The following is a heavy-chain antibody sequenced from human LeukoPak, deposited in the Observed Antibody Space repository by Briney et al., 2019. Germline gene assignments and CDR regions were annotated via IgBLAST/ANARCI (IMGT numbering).Heavy chain of an antibody. CDR1: GYTFTSYD. J-gene: IGHJ4*02. CDR3: ASFQKQV. Sequence: SVKVSCKASGYTFTSYDINWVRQATGQGLEWMGWMSPXSGNXGXAXXFQGXVTMTRNTSISTAYMELSSLRSEDTAVYYCASFQKQVWGQGTLVTVSS. CDR2: MSPXSGNX. V-gene: IGHV1-8*01.